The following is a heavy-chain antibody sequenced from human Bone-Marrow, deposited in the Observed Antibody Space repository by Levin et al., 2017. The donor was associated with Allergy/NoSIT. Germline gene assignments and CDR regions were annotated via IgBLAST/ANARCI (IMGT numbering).Heavy chain of an antibody. Sequence: GGSLRLSCAASGFTFSSYAMHWVRQAPGKGLEWVAVISYDGSNKYYADSVKGRFTISRDNSKNTLYLQMNSLRAEDTAVYYCARVLGGGWYFDPWGRGTLVTVSS. CDR2: ISYDGSNK. CDR3: ARVLGGGWYFDP. V-gene: IGHV3-30-3*01. CDR1: GFTFSSYA. J-gene: IGHJ2*01.